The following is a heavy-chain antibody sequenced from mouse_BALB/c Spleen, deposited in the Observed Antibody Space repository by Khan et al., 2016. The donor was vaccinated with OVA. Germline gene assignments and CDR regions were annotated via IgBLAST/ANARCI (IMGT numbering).Heavy chain of an antibody. CDR2: ISTYSGKT. J-gene: IGHJ4*01. D-gene: IGHD1-1*01. CDR3: ARSYYGSSYAMDY. V-gene: IGHV1S137*01. CDR1: GYTFTDYA. Sequence: QVQLQQSGPELVRPGVSVKISCKGSGYTFTDYAMHWVKQTPAKSLEWIGVISTYSGKTNYNHKFKGKATITVDKSSSTAYMELARLTYEDSAIYYCARSYYGSSYAMDYWGQGTSVTVSS.